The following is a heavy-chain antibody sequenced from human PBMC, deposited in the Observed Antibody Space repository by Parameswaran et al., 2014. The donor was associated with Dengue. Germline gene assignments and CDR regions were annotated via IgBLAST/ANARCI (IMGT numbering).Heavy chain of an antibody. D-gene: IGHD3-3*01. CDR3: ARDKPVLRFLEWLSGGSENYYYGMDV. CDR2: ISAYNGNT. Sequence: WVRQAPGQGLEWMGWISAYNGNTNYAQKLQGRVTMTTDTSTSTAYMELRSLRSDDTAVYYCARDKPVLRFLEWLSGGSENYYYGMDVWGQGTTVTVSS. J-gene: IGHJ6*02. V-gene: IGHV1-18*01.